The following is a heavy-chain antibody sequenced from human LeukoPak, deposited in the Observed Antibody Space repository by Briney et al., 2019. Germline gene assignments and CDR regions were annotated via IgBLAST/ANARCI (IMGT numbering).Heavy chain of an antibody. CDR2: IRSKANSYAT. J-gene: IGHJ4*02. CDR1: GFTFSGSA. CDR3: TRHPFDSSGWRAFDY. Sequence: GGSLRLSCAASGFTFSGSAMHWVRQASGKGLEWVGRIRSKANSYATAYAASVKGRFTISRDDSKNTAYLQMNSLKTEDTAVYYCTRHPFDSSGWRAFDYWGQGTLVTVSS. V-gene: IGHV3-73*01. D-gene: IGHD6-19*01.